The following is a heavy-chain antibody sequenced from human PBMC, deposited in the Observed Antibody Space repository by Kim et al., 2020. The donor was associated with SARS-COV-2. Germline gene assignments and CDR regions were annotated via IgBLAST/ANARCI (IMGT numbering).Heavy chain of an antibody. Sequence: SETLSLTCAVYGGSFSGYYWSWIRQPPGKGLEWIGEINHSGSTNYNPSLKSRVTISVDTSKNQFSLKLSSVTAADTAVYYCARGHYDFWCGYVPSRVYYYHYGMDVWGQGTAVTVSS. CDR2: INHSGST. CDR3: ARGHYDFWCGYVPSRVYYYHYGMDV. J-gene: IGHJ6*02. D-gene: IGHD3-3*01. V-gene: IGHV4-34*01. CDR1: GGSFSGYY.